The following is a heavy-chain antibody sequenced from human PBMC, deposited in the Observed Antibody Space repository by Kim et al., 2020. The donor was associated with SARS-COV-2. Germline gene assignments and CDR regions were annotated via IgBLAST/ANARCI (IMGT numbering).Heavy chain of an antibody. CDR3: ASRRDGYFFDI. J-gene: IGHJ3*02. V-gene: IGHV4-39*01. Sequence: SETLSLTCTVSGGSISSSSYYWGWIRQPPGKGLEWIGGIYYSGSTYYNPSLKSRVTISVDTSKNQFSLKLSSVTAAATAVYYCASRRDGYFFDIWGQGTMVTVSS. CDR2: IYYSGST. CDR1: GGSISSSSYY. D-gene: IGHD5-12*01.